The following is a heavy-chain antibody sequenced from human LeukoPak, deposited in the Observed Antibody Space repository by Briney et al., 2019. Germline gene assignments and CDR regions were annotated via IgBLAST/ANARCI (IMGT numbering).Heavy chain of an antibody. CDR1: GFTFRSYW. J-gene: IGHJ3*02. Sequence: QPGGSLRLSCAPSGFTFRSYWMHWVRQAPGKGLVWVSRINSDGSSTSYADSVKGRFTISGDNAKNTLYLQMNSLRAEDTAVYHCARDRGGSAFDILGQGTMVTVSS. V-gene: IGHV3-74*01. D-gene: IGHD3-10*01. CDR2: INSDGSST. CDR3: ARDRGGSAFDI.